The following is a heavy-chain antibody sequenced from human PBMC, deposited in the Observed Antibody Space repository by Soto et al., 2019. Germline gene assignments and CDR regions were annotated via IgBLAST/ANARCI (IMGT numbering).Heavy chain of an antibody. V-gene: IGHV4-4*02. CDR2: IYHSGST. D-gene: IGHD2-15*01. CDR1: GGSISSSNW. J-gene: IGHJ4*02. Sequence: PSETLSLTCAVSGGSISSSNWWSWVRQPPGKGLEWIGEIYHSGSTNYNPSLKSRVTISVDKSKNQFSLKLSSVTAADTAVYYCARVLGYCSGGSCYADYWGQGTLVTVSS. CDR3: ARVLGYCSGGSCYADY.